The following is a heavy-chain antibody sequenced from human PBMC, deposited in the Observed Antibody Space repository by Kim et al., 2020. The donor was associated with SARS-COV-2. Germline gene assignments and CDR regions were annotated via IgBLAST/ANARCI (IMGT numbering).Heavy chain of an antibody. D-gene: IGHD2-2*01. V-gene: IGHV1-3*01. J-gene: IGHJ4*02. Sequence: KYSQKFQGRVTITRDTSASTAYMELSSLRSEDTAVYYCARYCSSTSCLDYWGQGTLVTVSS. CDR3: ARYCSSTSCLDY.